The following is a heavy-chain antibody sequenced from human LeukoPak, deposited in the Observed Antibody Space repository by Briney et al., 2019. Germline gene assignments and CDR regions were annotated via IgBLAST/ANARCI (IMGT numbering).Heavy chain of an antibody. V-gene: IGHV4-59*01. CDR2: IYYSGST. CDR3: AREYRWFDP. CDR1: GGSISSYY. J-gene: IGHJ5*02. D-gene: IGHD5-12*01. Sequence: SETLSLTCNVSGGSISSYYWNWIRQPPGKGLEWIGYIYYSGSTSYNPSLKSRATISIDTSKNQFSLKLRSVTAADTAVYYCAREYRWFDPWGQGTLVTVSS.